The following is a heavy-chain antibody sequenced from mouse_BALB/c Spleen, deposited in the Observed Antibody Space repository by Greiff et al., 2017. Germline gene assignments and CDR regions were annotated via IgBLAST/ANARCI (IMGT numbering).Heavy chain of an antibody. Sequence: EVQVVESGGGLVKPGGSLKLSCAASGFTFSSYAMSWVRQTPEKRLEWVATISSGGSYTYYPDSVKGRFTISRDNAKNTLYLQMSSLRSEDTAMYYGARAVGANGGYFDYWGQGTTLTVSS. D-gene: IGHD1-1*01. CDR1: GFTFSSYA. CDR2: ISSGGSYT. V-gene: IGHV5-9-3*01. J-gene: IGHJ2*01. CDR3: ARAVGANGGYFDY.